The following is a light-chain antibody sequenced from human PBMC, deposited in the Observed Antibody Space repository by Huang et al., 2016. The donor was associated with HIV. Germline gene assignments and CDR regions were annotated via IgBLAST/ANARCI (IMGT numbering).Light chain of an antibody. CDR2: VAS. V-gene: IGKV3-15*01. J-gene: IGKJ4*01. CDR3: QQYNNWPLT. CDR1: QSVSSN. Sequence: EIVMTQSPATLSVSPGERATLSCRASQSVSSNLAWYQPKPGQAPRLLIYVASTRATGIPARFSGSGSGTEFTLTISSLQSEDFAVYYCQQYNNWPLTFGGGTKVEIK.